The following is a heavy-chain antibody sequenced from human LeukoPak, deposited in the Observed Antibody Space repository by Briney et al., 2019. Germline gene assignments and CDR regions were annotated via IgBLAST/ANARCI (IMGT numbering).Heavy chain of an antibody. CDR3: ARAGGRYCSSTSCYSVY. Sequence: PGGSLRLSCVASGFTFSTYWMSWVRQPPGKGLEWVANIKNDGSEKYYVDSVKGRFTISRDNAKNSLYLQMNSLRAEDTAVYYCARAGGRYCSSTSCYSVYWGQGTLVTVSS. D-gene: IGHD2-2*01. J-gene: IGHJ4*02. V-gene: IGHV3-7*01. CDR1: GFTFSTYW. CDR2: IKNDGSEK.